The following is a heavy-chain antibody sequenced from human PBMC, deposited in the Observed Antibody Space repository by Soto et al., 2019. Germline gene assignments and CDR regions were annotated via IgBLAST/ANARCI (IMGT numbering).Heavy chain of an antibody. V-gene: IGHV3-15*04. CDR2: IDSKLDADKT. CDR3: VIRFTAVATAGFDY. D-gene: IGHD2-21*02. CDR1: GFTFIKAY. Sequence: PGGSLRLSCAASGFTFIKAYMNWVRQAPGKGLEWIGQIDSKLDADKTDFAAPVKGIFTFSRDDSKNTVYLQMNVLEIEDTGMYYCVIRFTAVATAGFDYWGQGTLVTVSS. J-gene: IGHJ4*02.